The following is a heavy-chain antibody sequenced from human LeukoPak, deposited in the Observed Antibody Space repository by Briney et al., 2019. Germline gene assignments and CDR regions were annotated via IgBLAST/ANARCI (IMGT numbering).Heavy chain of an antibody. J-gene: IGHJ4*02. Sequence: GGSLRLSCAASGFPFSSYAMSWVRQAPGEGLEWVSGISGHRGTTYYADSVKGRFTISRDNSKNTVYLQMNRLRAEDTAIYYCAKPRGYCSGESCHFYYFDSWGQGNLVTVSS. CDR1: GFPFSSYA. V-gene: IGHV3-23*01. CDR3: AKPRGYCSGESCHFYYFDS. CDR2: ISGHRGTT. D-gene: IGHD2-15*01.